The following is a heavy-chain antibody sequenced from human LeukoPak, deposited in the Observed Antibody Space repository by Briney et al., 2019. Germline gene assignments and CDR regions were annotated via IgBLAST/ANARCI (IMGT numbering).Heavy chain of an antibody. Sequence: GESLKISCKGSGYSFTTYWIGWVRKMPGEGLEWMGIIDPGDSDTRYSPSFQGQVTISADKSISTAYLQWSSLKASDTAMYYCARMDAAMVMVNWGQGTLVTVSS. D-gene: IGHD5-18*01. V-gene: IGHV5-51*01. CDR2: IDPGDSDT. J-gene: IGHJ4*02. CDR3: ARMDAAMVMVN. CDR1: GYSFTTYW.